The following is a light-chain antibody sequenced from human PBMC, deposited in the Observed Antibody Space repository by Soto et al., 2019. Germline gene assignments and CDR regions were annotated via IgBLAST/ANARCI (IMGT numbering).Light chain of an antibody. CDR3: HQRTTWLWT. Sequence: ENVLTQSPATLSLSPGERATLSCRASESVSSYLAWYQQKPGQAPRLLIYDVSTRATGIPARFSGSGSGTDFTLTIISLEPEDFAVYYCHQRTTWLWTFGQGTKVEIK. CDR1: ESVSSY. J-gene: IGKJ1*01. CDR2: DVS. V-gene: IGKV3-11*01.